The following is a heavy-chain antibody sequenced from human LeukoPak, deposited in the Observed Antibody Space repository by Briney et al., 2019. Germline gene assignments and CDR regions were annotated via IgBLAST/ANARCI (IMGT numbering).Heavy chain of an antibody. J-gene: IGHJ6*03. CDR1: GGSFSGYY. D-gene: IGHD2-21*01. CDR3: ARGPWGSVIPTRDYFYYMDV. V-gene: IGHV4-34*01. CDR2: INHSGST. Sequence: SETLSLTCAVYGGSFSGYYWSWIRQPPGKGLEWIGEINHSGSTNYNPSLKSRVTISVDTSKNQFSLTLRSVTAADTAVYFCARGPWGSVIPTRDYFYYMDVWGKGTTVTVSS.